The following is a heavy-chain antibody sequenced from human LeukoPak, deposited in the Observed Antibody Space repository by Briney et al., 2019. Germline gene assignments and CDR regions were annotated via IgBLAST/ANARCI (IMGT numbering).Heavy chain of an antibody. CDR2: INSDGSST. CDR1: GFTFSSYW. CDR3: AREKRTTDAFDI. Sequence: GRSLRLSCAASGFTFSSYWMHWVCQAPGKGLVWVSRINSDGSSTSYADSVKGRFTISRDNAKNTLYLQMNSLRAEDTAVYYCAREKRTTDAFDIWGQGTMVTVSS. V-gene: IGHV3-74*01. D-gene: IGHD1-1*01. J-gene: IGHJ3*02.